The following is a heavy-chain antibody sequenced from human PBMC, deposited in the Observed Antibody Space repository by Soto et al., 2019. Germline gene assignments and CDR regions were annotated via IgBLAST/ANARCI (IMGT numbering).Heavy chain of an antibody. V-gene: IGHV1-2*02. CDR1: GYTFTVYY. Sequence: ASVKVSCKASGYTFTVYYMHWVRQAPGQGLEWMGWINPKSGGTMYPQRFQGRVTMTWDTSISTAYMALTRLRSDDTAVYYCARDLEKGGGSAGFDYWGQGTLVTVSS. CDR3: ARDLEKGGGSAGFDY. D-gene: IGHD1-26*01. CDR2: INPKSGGT. J-gene: IGHJ4*02.